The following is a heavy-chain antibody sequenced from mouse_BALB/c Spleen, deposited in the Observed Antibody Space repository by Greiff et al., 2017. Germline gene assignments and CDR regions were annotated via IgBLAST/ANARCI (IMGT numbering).Heavy chain of an antibody. Sequence: EVKLVESGPGLVKPSQSLSLTCSVTGDSITSGYWNWIRKFPGNKLEYMGYISYSGSTYYNPSLKSRISITRDTSKNQYYLQLNSVTTEDTATYYCANYYGSSYGGFFFAYWGQGTLVTVSA. CDR3: ANYYGSSYGGFFFAY. V-gene: IGHV3-8*02. D-gene: IGHD1-1*01. CDR1: GDSITSGY. J-gene: IGHJ3*01. CDR2: ISYSGST.